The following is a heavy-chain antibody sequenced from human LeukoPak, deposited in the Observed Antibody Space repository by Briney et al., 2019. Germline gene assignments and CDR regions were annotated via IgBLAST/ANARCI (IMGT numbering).Heavy chain of an antibody. CDR1: GFTFSDYY. V-gene: IGHV3-11*04. CDR2: ISSSGSTI. J-gene: IGHJ4*02. Sequence: KPGGSLRLSCAASGFTFSDYYMSWIRQAPGKGPEWVSYISSSGSTIYYADSVKGRFTISRDNAKNSLYLQMNSLRAADTAVYYCARGFHRYSYGFGVYYFDYWGQGTLVTVSS. D-gene: IGHD5-18*01. CDR3: ARGFHRYSYGFGVYYFDY.